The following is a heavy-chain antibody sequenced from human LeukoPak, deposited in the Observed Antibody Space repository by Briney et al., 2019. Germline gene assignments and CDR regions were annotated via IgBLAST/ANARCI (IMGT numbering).Heavy chain of an antibody. V-gene: IGHV3-23*01. CDR3: AKESPVVTLADY. J-gene: IGHJ4*02. Sequence: GASLRLSGAASGFTFSSFGMSWVRQAPGKGLEWVSTISGTGGRTHYVDSVKGRFAISRDNSKNTLYLQMNSLRAEDTAVYYCAKESPVVTLADYWGQGTLVTVSS. CDR1: GFTFSSFG. D-gene: IGHD2-21*02. CDR2: ISGTGGRT.